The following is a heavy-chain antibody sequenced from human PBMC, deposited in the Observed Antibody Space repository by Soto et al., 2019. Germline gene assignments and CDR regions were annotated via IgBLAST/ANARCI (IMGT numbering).Heavy chain of an antibody. D-gene: IGHD6-13*01. J-gene: IGHJ4*02. CDR2: IWYDGSKK. CDR3: ARADSSSWYADY. CDR1: GFTFSSYG. Sequence: GGSLRLSSAASGFTFSSYGMHWVRQAPGKGLEWVSLIWYDGSKKYYADSVKGRFTISRDSSKNTLYLQMNSLRADDTAVYYCARADSSSWYADYWGQGNLVTVSS. V-gene: IGHV3-33*01.